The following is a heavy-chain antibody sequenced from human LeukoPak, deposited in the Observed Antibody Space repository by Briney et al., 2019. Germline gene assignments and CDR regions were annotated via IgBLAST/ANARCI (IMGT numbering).Heavy chain of an antibody. J-gene: IGHJ2*01. V-gene: IGHV4-59*01. CDR2: VHYSGST. D-gene: IGHD3-3*01. CDR3: ARPNSSTYYDFWYFDL. CDR1: VDSMSSYY. Sequence: SETLSLTCTVSVDSMSSYYWSWIRQPPGKGLEWIGYVHYSGSTNYNPSLKSRVTISVDTSKNQFSLKLSSVTAADTAVYYCARPNSSTYYDFWYFDLWGRGTLVTVSS.